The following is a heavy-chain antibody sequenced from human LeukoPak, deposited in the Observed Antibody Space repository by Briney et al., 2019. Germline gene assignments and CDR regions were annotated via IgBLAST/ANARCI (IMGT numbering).Heavy chain of an antibody. Sequence: PGGSLRLSCAASGFTFSDYYMSWIRQAPGKGLEWVPYISSSGSTIYYADSVKGRFTISRDNAKNSLYLQMNSLRAEDTAVYYCARVEAAHGYYYYYYMDVWGKGTTVTVSS. CDR2: ISSSGSTI. CDR1: GFTFSDYY. D-gene: IGHD2-2*03. J-gene: IGHJ6*03. V-gene: IGHV3-11*01. CDR3: ARVEAAHGYYYYYYMDV.